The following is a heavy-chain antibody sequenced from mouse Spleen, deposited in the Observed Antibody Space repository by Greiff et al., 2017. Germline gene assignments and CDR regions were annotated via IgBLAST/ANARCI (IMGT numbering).Heavy chain of an antibody. V-gene: IGHV1-15*01. J-gene: IGHJ4*01. CDR2: IDPETGGT. CDR3: TLIYYGNYHAMDY. D-gene: IGHD2-1*01. CDR1: GYTFTDYE. Sequence: VQLQQSGAELVRPGASVTLSCKASGYTFTDYEMHWVKQTPVHGLEWIGAIDPETGGTAYNQKFKGKAILTADKSSSTAYMELRSLTSEDSAVYYCTLIYYGNYHAMDYWGQGTSVTVSS.